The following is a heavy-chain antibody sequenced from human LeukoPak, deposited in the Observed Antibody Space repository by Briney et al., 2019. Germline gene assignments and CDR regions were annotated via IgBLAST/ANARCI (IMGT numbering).Heavy chain of an antibody. Sequence: GGSLRLSCAASGFTVSSNYMSWVRQAPGKGLEGGSIIYSGGNTYYADSVKGRFTISRDDSKNTLYLQMNSLRAEDTAVYYCARWLVGATTSGFDYWGQGTLVTVSS. CDR2: IYSGGNT. CDR3: ARWLVGATTSGFDY. CDR1: GFTVSSNY. V-gene: IGHV3-66*01. J-gene: IGHJ4*02. D-gene: IGHD1-26*01.